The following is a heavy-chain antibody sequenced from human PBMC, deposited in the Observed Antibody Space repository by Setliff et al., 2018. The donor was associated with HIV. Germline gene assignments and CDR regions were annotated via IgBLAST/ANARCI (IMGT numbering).Heavy chain of an antibody. Sequence: SETLSLTCTVSGGSISSYYWSWIRQPPGKGLEWIGYIYYSGSTNYNPSLKSRVTISVDTSKNQSSLKLSSVTAADTAVYYCARTIAAAGESPHPLYYFDYWGQGTLVTVSS. CDR1: GGSISSYY. J-gene: IGHJ4*02. D-gene: IGHD6-13*01. V-gene: IGHV4-59*01. CDR2: IYYSGST. CDR3: ARTIAAAGESPHPLYYFDY.